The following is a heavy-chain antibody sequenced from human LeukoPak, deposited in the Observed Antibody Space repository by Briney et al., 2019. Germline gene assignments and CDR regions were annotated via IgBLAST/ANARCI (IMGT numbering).Heavy chain of an antibody. CDR1: GLTFSSHA. CDR2: ISHDGSDK. Sequence: GGSLRLSCAASGLTFSSHAMHWVRQAPGKGLEWVAVISHDGSDKRYADSVKGRFTISRDNSRNTLYLQMNSLRAEDTAVYYCAREPGPGYFDYWGQGTLVTVSS. D-gene: IGHD1-14*01. CDR3: AREPGPGYFDY. V-gene: IGHV3-30-3*01. J-gene: IGHJ4*02.